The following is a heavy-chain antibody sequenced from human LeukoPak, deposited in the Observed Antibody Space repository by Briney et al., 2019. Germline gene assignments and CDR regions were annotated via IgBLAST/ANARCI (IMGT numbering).Heavy chain of an antibody. Sequence: KPSETLSLTYTVSGGSISSYYWSWIRQPAGKGLEWIGRIYTSGSTNYNPSLKSRVTMSGDTSKNQFSLKLSSVTAADTAVYYCARGYYDPAPFDYWGQGTLVTVSS. CDR3: ARGYYDPAPFDY. J-gene: IGHJ4*02. CDR2: IYTSGST. CDR1: GGSISSYY. V-gene: IGHV4-4*07. D-gene: IGHD3-22*01.